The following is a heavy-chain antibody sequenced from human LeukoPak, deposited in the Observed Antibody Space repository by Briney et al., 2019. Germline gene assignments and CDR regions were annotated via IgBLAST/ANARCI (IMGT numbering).Heavy chain of an antibody. J-gene: IGHJ4*02. CDR1: GYTFTSYG. D-gene: IGHD6-19*01. CDR2: ISAYNGNT. CDR3: ATEGRIAVAGWEFPFDY. Sequence: ASLKVSCKASGYTFTSYGISWVRQAPGQGLEWMGWISAYNGNTTYAQKLQGRVTITTDTSTSTAYTALRRLRSAPPALSSCATEGRIAVAGWEFPFDYWGQGPLVTVSS. V-gene: IGHV1-18*01.